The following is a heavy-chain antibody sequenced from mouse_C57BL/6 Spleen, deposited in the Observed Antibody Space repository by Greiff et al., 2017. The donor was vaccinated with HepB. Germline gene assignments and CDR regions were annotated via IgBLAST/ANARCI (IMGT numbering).Heavy chain of an antibody. V-gene: IGHV1-55*01. D-gene: IGHD1-1*01. J-gene: IGHJ4*01. CDR3: ARDNYGSSYYYAMDY. Sequence: QVHVKQPGAELVKPGASVKMSCKASGYTFTSYWITWVKQRPGQGLEWIGDIYPGSGSTNYNEKFKSKATLTVDTSSSTAYMQLSSLTSEDSAVYYCARDNYGSSYYYAMDYWGQGTSVTVSS. CDR2: IYPGSGST. CDR1: GYTFTSYW.